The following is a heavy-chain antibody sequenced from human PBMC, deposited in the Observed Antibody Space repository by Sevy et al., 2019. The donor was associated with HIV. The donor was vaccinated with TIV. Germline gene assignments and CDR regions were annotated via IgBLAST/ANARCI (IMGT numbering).Heavy chain of an antibody. Sequence: GGSLRLSCAASGFTFSSYDMHWVRQAPGKGLEWVAVISDDGSNKYYADSVKGQFTISRDNSKNMLYLQMNSLRAEDTAVYYCAKDPLAYCGGDCYSAHFQHWGQGTLVTVSS. D-gene: IGHD2-21*01. CDR1: GFTFSSYD. V-gene: IGHV3-30*18. CDR2: ISDDGSNK. J-gene: IGHJ1*01. CDR3: AKDPLAYCGGDCYSAHFQH.